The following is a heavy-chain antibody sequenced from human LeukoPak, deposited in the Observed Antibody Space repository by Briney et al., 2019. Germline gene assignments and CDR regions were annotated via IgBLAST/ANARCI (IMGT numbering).Heavy chain of an antibody. Sequence: GGSLRLSCAASGFTFSSYSMNWVRQAPGKGLEWVSSISSSSSYIYYADSVKGRFTISRDNAKNSLYLQMNSLRAEDTAVYYCARDSYYYCGGDCYSPDAFDIWGQGTMVTVSS. D-gene: IGHD2-21*02. CDR2: ISSSSSYI. V-gene: IGHV3-21*01. CDR1: GFTFSSYS. J-gene: IGHJ3*02. CDR3: ARDSYYYCGGDCYSPDAFDI.